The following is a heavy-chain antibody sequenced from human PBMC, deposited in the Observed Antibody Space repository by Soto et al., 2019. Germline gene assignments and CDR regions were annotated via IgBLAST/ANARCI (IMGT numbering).Heavy chain of an antibody. V-gene: IGHV3-23*01. CDR3: AKEFGGPPDYFDY. CDR1: GFTFSSHA. Sequence: PGGSLRLSCAASGFTFSSHAMSWVRQAPTKGLEWVAAISGSGGTTLYADSLKGRFTISRDNSKNTLYLQMNSLRGEDTARYYCAKEFGGPPDYFDYWGQGTLVTVSS. D-gene: IGHD3-16*01. CDR2: ISGSGGTT. J-gene: IGHJ4*01.